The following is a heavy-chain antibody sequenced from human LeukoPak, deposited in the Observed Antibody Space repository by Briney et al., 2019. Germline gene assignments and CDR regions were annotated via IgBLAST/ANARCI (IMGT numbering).Heavy chain of an antibody. D-gene: IGHD1-14*01. CDR3: ARDLPGRASKHAFDI. Sequence: SETLSLTCTVSGGSISSYYWSWIRQPPGKGLEWIGYIYYSGSTNYNPSLKSRVTISVDTSKNQFSLKLSSVTAADTAVYYCARDLPGRASKHAFDIWGQGTMVTVSS. CDR1: GGSISSYY. V-gene: IGHV4-59*01. J-gene: IGHJ3*02. CDR2: IYYSGST.